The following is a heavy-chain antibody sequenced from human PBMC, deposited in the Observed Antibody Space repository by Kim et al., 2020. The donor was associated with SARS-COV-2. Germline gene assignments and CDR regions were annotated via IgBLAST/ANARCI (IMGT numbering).Heavy chain of an antibody. CDR3: ARQGSGSYYYYYGMDV. Sequence: SQTLSLTCTVSGGSISSSSYYWGWIRQPPGKGLEWIGSIYYSGSTYYNPSLKSRVTISVDTSKNQFSLKLSSVTAADTAVYYCARQGSGSYYYYYGMDVWGQGTTVTVSS. V-gene: IGHV4-39*01. CDR2: IYYSGST. J-gene: IGHJ6*02. CDR1: GGSISSSSYY. D-gene: IGHD3-10*01.